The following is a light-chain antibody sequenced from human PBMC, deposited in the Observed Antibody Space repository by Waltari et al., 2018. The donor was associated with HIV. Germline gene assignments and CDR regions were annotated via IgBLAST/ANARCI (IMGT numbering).Light chain of an antibody. V-gene: IGLV2-11*01. J-gene: IGLJ2*01. CDR1: SSDIGSYDS. CDR3: SSYGGVASYLI. CDR2: DVN. Sequence: HSALTQPRSVSGSAGQSVTISCPGTSSDIGSYDSVSWFQKFPGRAPTLRIFDVNKRPSGVPDRFSGFKSGDTASLTISGLQPDDESDYFCSSYGGVASYLIFGGGTTLTVL.